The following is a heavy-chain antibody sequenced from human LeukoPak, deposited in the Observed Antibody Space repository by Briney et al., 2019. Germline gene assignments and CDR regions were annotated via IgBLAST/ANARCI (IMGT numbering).Heavy chain of an antibody. J-gene: IGHJ4*02. CDR1: GYTFTSYD. Sequence: ASVKVSCKASGYTFTSYDINWVRQATGQGLEWMGWMNPNSGNTGYAQKFQGRVTMTRNTSISTAYMELSSLRSEDTAAYYCARGRGGNRPLFDWGQGTLVTVSS. CDR3: ARGRGGNRPLFD. CDR2: MNPNSGNT. V-gene: IGHV1-8*01. D-gene: IGHD4-23*01.